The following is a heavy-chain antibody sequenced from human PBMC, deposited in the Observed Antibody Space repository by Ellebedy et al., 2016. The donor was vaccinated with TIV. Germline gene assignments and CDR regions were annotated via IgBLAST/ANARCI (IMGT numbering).Heavy chain of an antibody. CDR2: INQDGREI. CDR3: ARGYTVGS. V-gene: IGHV3-7*01. J-gene: IGHJ5*01. CDR1: GFTFGHYW. Sequence: GESLKISXAASGFTFGHYWMSWLRQAPGKGLEWVAHINQDGREIYYVDSVKGRFTISRDNGKNSLYLQMNTLRVEDTGVYYCARGYTVGSWGQGALVTVSS. D-gene: IGHD5-18*01.